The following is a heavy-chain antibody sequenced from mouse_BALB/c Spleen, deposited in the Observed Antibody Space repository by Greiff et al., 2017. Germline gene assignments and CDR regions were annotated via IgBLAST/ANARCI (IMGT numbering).Heavy chain of an antibody. CDR3: ASNYGYDGEIAY. CDR1: GYSITSGYY. CDR2: ISYDGCN. J-gene: IGHJ3*01. D-gene: IGHD2-2*01. V-gene: IGHV3-6*02. Sequence: EVQLVESGPGLVKPSQSLSLTCSVTGYSITSGYYWYWIRQFPGNKLEWMGYISYDGCNNYNPSLKNRISITRDTSKNQFFLKLNSVTTEDTATYYGASNYGYDGEIAYWGQGTLVTVSA.